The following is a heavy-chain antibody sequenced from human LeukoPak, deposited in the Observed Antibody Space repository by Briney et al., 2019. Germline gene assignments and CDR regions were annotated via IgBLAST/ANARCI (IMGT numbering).Heavy chain of an antibody. CDR1: GFTFSSYE. CDR3: ARDLLNYYVSGGYYTYYYGMAV. D-gene: IGHD3-22*01. Sequence: GGSLRLSCAASGFTFSSYEMNWVRQAPGKGLEWVSYISSSGSTIYYADSVKGRFTISRVNAKNSLYLQMNSLRAEDTAVYSGARDLLNYYVSGGYYTYYYGMAVWGKGTPVT. CDR2: ISSSGSTI. J-gene: IGHJ6*04. V-gene: IGHV3-48*03.